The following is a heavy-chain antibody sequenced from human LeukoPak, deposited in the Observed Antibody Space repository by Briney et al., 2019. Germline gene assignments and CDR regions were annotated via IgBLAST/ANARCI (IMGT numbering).Heavy chain of an antibody. CDR2: ISGSGGST. V-gene: IGHV3-23*01. CDR3: AKSGTSLNYYYYYMDV. D-gene: IGHD6-13*01. J-gene: IGHJ6*03. Sequence: GGSLGLSCAASGFTFSSYAMSWVRQAPGKGLEWVSAISGSGGSTYYADSVKGRFTISRDNSKNTLYLQMNSLRTEDTAVYYCAKSGTSLNYYYYYMDVWGKGTTVTVSS. CDR1: GFTFSSYA.